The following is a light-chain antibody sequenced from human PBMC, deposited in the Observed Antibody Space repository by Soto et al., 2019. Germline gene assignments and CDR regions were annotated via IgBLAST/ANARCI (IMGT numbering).Light chain of an antibody. CDR1: TTDIGAYDF. Sequence: QSALTQPPSASGSPGQSVAISCTGNTTDIGAYDFVSWYQQHPGKAPKLLIYEVNKRPSGVPDRFSGSKSGNTASLTVSGLQAEDEADYYCSSHGGNSPYVFGTGTKVTVL. CDR3: SSHGGNSPYV. J-gene: IGLJ1*01. V-gene: IGLV2-8*01. CDR2: EVN.